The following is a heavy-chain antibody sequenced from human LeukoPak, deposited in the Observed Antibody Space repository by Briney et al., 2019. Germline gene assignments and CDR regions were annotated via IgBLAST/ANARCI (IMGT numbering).Heavy chain of an antibody. CDR1: GFTFSSYA. Sequence: GGSLRLSCAASGFTFSSYAMSWVRQAPGKGLEWVSAISGSGGSTYYADSVKGRFTISRDNSKNALYLQMNSLRAEDTAVYYCAKVWGYCSGGSCYSVYYYGMDVWGQGTTVTVSS. J-gene: IGHJ6*02. CDR3: AKVWGYCSGGSCYSVYYYGMDV. CDR2: ISGSGGST. V-gene: IGHV3-23*01. D-gene: IGHD2-15*01.